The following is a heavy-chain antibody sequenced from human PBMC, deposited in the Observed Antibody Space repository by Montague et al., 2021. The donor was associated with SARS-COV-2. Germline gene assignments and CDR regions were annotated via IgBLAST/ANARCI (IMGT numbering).Heavy chain of an antibody. Sequence: SETLSLTCTVSGGSISSNYCNWIRQSPGKGLELIGYSYYSWSTKYNPSCKIRVTMLVDTSTRQMSLRLNAVTAADTAVYYCAGDRGRFWHFDLWGRGTLVTVSS. V-gene: IGHV4-59*01. J-gene: IGHJ2*01. CDR2: SYYSWST. CDR1: GGSISSNY. D-gene: IGHD3/OR15-3a*01. CDR3: AGDRGRFWHFDL.